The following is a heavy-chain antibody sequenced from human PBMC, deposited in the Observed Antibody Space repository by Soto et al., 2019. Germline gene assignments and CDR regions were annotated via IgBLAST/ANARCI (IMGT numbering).Heavy chain of an antibody. CDR1: GYTFTGYY. V-gene: IGHV1-2*04. CDR3: ARDLGLSSYGMDV. J-gene: IGHJ6*02. Sequence: ASVKVSCKASGYTFTGYYMHWVRQAPGQGLEWMGWINPNSGGTNYAQKFQGWVTMTRDTSISTAYMELSGLRSDDTAVYYCARDLGLSSYGMDVWGQGTTVTVSS. D-gene: IGHD3-16*01. CDR2: INPNSGGT.